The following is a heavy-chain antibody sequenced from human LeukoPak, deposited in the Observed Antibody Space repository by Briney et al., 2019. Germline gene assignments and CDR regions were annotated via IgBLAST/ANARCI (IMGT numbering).Heavy chain of an antibody. CDR3: AGGIAAAGKRY. V-gene: IGHV4-61*02. Sequence: PSQTLSLTCTVSGGSISSGSYYWSWIRQPAGKGLEWIGRIYTSGSTNYNPSLKSRVTMSVDTSKNQFSLKLSSVTAADTAVYYCAGGIAAAGKRYWGQGTLVTVSS. CDR1: GGSISSGSYY. J-gene: IGHJ4*02. CDR2: IYTSGST. D-gene: IGHD6-13*01.